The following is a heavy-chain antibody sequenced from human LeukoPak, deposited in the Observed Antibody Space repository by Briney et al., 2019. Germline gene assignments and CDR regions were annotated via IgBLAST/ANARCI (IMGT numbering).Heavy chain of an antibody. J-gene: IGHJ6*02. D-gene: IGHD6-19*01. V-gene: IGHV6-1*01. Sequence: SQTLSLTCAISGDSVSSNSATWNWIRQSPSRGLEWLGRTYYRSKWYNDYAVSVKSRITINPDTSKNQFSLQLNSVTPEDTAVYYCASSTSSGWQYYYYGMDVWGQGATVTVSS. CDR1: GDSVSSNSAT. CDR3: ASSTSSGWQYYYYGMDV. CDR2: TYYRSKWYN.